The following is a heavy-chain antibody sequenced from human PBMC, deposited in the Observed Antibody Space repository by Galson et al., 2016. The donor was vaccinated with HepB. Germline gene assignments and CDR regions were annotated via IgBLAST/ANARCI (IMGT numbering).Heavy chain of an antibody. CDR3: ARASGPYSYYQH. J-gene: IGHJ1*01. Sequence: TLSLTCTVSGGSISSGGYYWNWIRQHPGKGLEWIGYISYSGSTYYNPSLKSLVTITVDTSKIQFSLKLNSVTAADTAVYYCARASGPYSYYQHWGQGTLVTVSS. CDR2: ISYSGST. CDR1: GGSISSGGYY. V-gene: IGHV4-31*01. D-gene: IGHD5-18*01.